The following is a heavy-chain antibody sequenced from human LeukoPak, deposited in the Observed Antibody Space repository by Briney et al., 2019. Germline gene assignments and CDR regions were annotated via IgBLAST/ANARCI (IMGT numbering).Heavy chain of an antibody. CDR1: GFTFSSYG. D-gene: IGHD6-19*01. CDR3: AKAGYSSGWPPDY. J-gene: IGHJ4*02. Sequence: GGSLRLSCAASGFTFSSYGMHWVRQAPGKGLEWVAFIRYDGSNKHYADSVKGRFTISRDNSKNTLYLQMNSLRAEDTAVYYCAKAGYSSGWPPDYWGQGTLVTVSS. CDR2: IRYDGSNK. V-gene: IGHV3-30*02.